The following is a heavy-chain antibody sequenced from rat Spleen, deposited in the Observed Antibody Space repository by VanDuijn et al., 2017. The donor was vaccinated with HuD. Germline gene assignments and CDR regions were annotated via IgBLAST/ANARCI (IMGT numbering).Heavy chain of an antibody. Sequence: EVQLVESGGGLVQPGRSLKLSCEVSGFTLSDYDMAWVRQAPTKGLEWVASISPSGTGTYYRDSVKGRFTVSRDNAKSTLYLQMDSLRSGDTASYYCVRHGYTRYYFDYWGQGVMVTVSS. CDR2: ISPSGTGT. CDR1: GFTLSDYD. D-gene: IGHD1-9*01. V-gene: IGHV5S23*01. CDR3: VRHGYTRYYFDY. J-gene: IGHJ2*01.